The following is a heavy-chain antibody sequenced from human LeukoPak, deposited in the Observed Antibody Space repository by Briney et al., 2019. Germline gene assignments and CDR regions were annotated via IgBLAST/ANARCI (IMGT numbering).Heavy chain of an antibody. D-gene: IGHD6-13*01. V-gene: IGHV4-59*01. CDR1: GGSISNYY. CDR3: ARDRAIAAAGILGWYFDL. J-gene: IGHJ2*01. CDR2: IYYSGST. Sequence: PSETLSLTCTVSGGSISNYYWSWIRQPPGKGLEWIGYIYYSGSTNYNPSLKSRVTISVDTSKNQFSLKLSSVTAADTAVYYCARDRAIAAAGILGWYFDLWGRGTLVTVSS.